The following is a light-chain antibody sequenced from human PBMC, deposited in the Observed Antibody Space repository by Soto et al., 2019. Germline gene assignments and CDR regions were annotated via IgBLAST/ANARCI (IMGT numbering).Light chain of an antibody. CDR2: EGI. Sequence: QSALTQPASVSGSPGQSITISCTGTSSDVGSYNLVSWYQQHPGKAPKFMIYEGIKRPSGVSHRFSGSKSGNTASLTISGLQAEDETDYYCCSYSTSPWVFGAGTKLTVL. V-gene: IGLV2-23*01. CDR3: CSYSTSPWV. CDR1: SSDVGSYNL. J-gene: IGLJ3*02.